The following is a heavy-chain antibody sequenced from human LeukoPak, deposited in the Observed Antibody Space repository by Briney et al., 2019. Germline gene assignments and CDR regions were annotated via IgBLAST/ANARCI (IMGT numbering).Heavy chain of an antibody. Sequence: PSETLALTCTVSGGSISSGGYYWSWIRQHPGKGLEGIGYIYYSGSTYYNPSLKSRVTISVDTSKNQFSLKLSSVTAAATAVYSCARDLRTKYYYDSSALGAFDIWGQGTMVTVSS. J-gene: IGHJ3*02. CDR2: IYYSGST. CDR3: ARDLRTKYYYDSSALGAFDI. CDR1: GGSISSGGYY. D-gene: IGHD3-22*01. V-gene: IGHV4-31*03.